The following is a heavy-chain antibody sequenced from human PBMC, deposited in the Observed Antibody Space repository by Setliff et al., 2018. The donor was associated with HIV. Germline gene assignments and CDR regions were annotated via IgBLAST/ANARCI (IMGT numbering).Heavy chain of an antibody. J-gene: IGHJ6*03. CDR2: IYYSGT. Sequence: SETLSLTCTVSSASRSINTYYWSWIRQPPGKGLDWVRNIYYSGTNYNPSLKSRVTISVDTSKHQISLKLNSVTAADTAVYYCAGGTIVAPGGYFYYMDVWVKGATVTV. V-gene: IGHV4-59*01. CDR3: AGGTIVAPGGYFYYMDV. D-gene: IGHD6-6*01. CDR1: SASRSINTYY.